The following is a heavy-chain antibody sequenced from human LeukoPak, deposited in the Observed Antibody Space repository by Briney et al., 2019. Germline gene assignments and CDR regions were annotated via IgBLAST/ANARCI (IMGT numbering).Heavy chain of an antibody. D-gene: IGHD3-10*01. CDR2: IYYTGT. J-gene: IGHJ3*02. CDR3: ARDLWFGAGRAFDI. Sequence: PSETLSLTCTVSGGSVTDYYWSWIRQSPGKGLEWIGYIYYTGTSHNPSLKSRVTISADTSKNQFSLKLISVTAADTAVYYCARDLWFGAGRAFDIWGQGTMVTVSS. V-gene: IGHV4-59*02. CDR1: GGSVTDYY.